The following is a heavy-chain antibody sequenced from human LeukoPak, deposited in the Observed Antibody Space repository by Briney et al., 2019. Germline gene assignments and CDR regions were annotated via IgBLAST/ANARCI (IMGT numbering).Heavy chain of an antibody. D-gene: IGHD6-13*01. CDR2: FDPEAAET. J-gene: IGHJ4*02. CDR1: GYTLTELP. V-gene: IGHV1-24*01. CDR3: ARANWQQLGYFDD. Sequence: ASVKVSCKVSGYTLTELPMHWVRQAPGKGLEWMGGFDPEAAETIYAQKFQGRVTMTEYTSTDTAYMELSSLRSEDTAVYYCARANWQQLGYFDDWGQGTLVTVSS.